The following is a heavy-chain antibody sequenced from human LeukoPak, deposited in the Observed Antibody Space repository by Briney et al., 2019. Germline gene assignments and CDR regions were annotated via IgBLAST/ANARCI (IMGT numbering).Heavy chain of an antibody. CDR3: ATLPVVGTLDY. J-gene: IGHJ4*02. V-gene: IGHV3-30*04. CDR1: GFALSSSA. Sequence: RSGGSLRLSCAASGFALSSSAMHWVRQAPGKGLEWVAVISYDGSFKYYADSVKGRFTISRDNSKNTLYLQMDSLRPEDTAMFYCATLPVVGTLDYWGQGTLVTVSS. D-gene: IGHD6-19*01. CDR2: ISYDGSFK.